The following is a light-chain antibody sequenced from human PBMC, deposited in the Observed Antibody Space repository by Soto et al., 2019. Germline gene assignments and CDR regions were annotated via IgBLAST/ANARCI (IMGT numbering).Light chain of an antibody. CDR2: AAS. Sequence: DIPMTQSPSSLSASVGDRLTITCRASQGISNYLAWYQQKPGKVPKLLIFAASTLHSGVPSRFSGSGSGTDFTLTISSLQPEDVATYYCQKYDSAPWTFGQGTKVEI. J-gene: IGKJ1*01. CDR3: QKYDSAPWT. V-gene: IGKV1-27*01. CDR1: QGISNY.